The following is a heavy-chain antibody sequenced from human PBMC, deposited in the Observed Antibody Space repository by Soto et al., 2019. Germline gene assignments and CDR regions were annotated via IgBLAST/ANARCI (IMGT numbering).Heavy chain of an antibody. J-gene: IGHJ5*02. D-gene: IGHD6-6*01. CDR1: GGSISSYY. CDR3: ARGMIHEYSRSSTAKGGWFDP. V-gene: IGHV4-59*01. Sequence: SETLSLTCTVSGGSISSYYWSWIRQPPGKGLEWIGYIYYSGSTNYNPSLKSRVTISVDTSKNQFSLKLSSVTAADTAVYYCARGMIHEYSRSSTAKGGWFDPWGQGTLVTVSS. CDR2: IYYSGST.